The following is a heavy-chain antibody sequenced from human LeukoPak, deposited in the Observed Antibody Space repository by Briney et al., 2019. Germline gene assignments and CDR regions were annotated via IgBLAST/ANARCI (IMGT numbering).Heavy chain of an antibody. Sequence: GGSLRLSCAASGFTISSYEMNWVRQAPGRWLEWISYISSSGNTIYYADSVKGRLTISRDNAKNSLYLQMNSLKAEDTAVYYFARYSYGYTAFDYWGQGTPVTMSS. CDR1: GFTISSYE. V-gene: IGHV3-48*03. D-gene: IGHD3-16*01. J-gene: IGHJ4*02. CDR3: ARYSYGYTAFDY. CDR2: ISSSGNTI.